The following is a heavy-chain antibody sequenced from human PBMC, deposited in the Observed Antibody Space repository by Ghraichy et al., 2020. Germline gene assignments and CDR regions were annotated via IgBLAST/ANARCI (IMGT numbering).Heavy chain of an antibody. Sequence: SETLSLTCTVSGGSISSYYWSWIRQPPGKGLEWIGYIYYSGSTNYNPSLKSRVTISVDTSKNQFSLKLSSVTAADTAVYYCARASAAAGGRWFDPWGQGTLVTVSS. V-gene: IGHV4-59*01. D-gene: IGHD6-13*01. J-gene: IGHJ5*02. CDR3: ARASAAAGGRWFDP. CDR1: GGSISSYY. CDR2: IYYSGST.